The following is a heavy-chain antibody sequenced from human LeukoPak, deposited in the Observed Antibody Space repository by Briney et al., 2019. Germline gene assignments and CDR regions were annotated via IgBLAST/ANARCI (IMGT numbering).Heavy chain of an antibody. CDR1: GFTFSSYG. CDR2: ISSSSLST. J-gene: IGHJ4*02. V-gene: IGHV3-48*02. CDR3: TRDPNALDY. Sequence: PGGSLRLSCAVSGFTFSSYGMHWVRQAPGKGLEWISYISSSSLSTYYAESVKGRFTISRDNAKNSLYLQMNSLRDEDTAVYYCTRDPNALDYWGQGTLVTVSS.